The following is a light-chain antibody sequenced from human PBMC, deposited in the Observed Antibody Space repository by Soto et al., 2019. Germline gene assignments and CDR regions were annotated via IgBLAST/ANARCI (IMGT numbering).Light chain of an antibody. CDR2: DAS. V-gene: IGKV1-5*01. Sequence: DNQKTQAPSSLPTTERDGVNITCRASQSISSWLAWYQHKPGKAPKLLIYDASNLDSGVPSRFSGSGSGTEFTLTISSLQPDDFATYYCQQYNLYSTFGQVT. J-gene: IGKJ1*01. CDR3: QQYNLYST. CDR1: QSISSW.